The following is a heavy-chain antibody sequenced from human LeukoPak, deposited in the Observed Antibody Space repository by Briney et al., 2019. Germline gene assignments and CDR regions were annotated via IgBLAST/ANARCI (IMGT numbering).Heavy chain of an antibody. Sequence: TGGSLRLSCAASGFTVSSKYMSWVRQAPGKGLEGLSVIFSGDNTYYADSVKGRFTISRDNSKNTLYLQMNSLRAEDTAVYYCARDFGRGYCSSTSCYGWFDPWGQGTLVTVSS. D-gene: IGHD2-2*01. J-gene: IGHJ5*02. CDR3: ARDFGRGYCSSTSCYGWFDP. CDR1: GFTVSSKY. CDR2: IFSGDNT. V-gene: IGHV3-66*02.